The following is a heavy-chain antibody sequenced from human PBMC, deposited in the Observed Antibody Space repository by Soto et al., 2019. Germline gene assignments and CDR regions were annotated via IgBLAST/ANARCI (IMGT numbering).Heavy chain of an antibody. CDR2: INPSGGST. D-gene: IGHD2-2*01. CDR1: GYTFTSYY. V-gene: IGHV1-46*01. J-gene: IGHJ6*02. Sequence: ASVKVSCKASGYTFTSYYMHWVRQAPGQGLEWMGIINPSGGSTSYAQKFQGRVTMTRDRSTSTVYMELSSLRSEDTAVYYCARDLRDIVVVPAARIYYYYYGMDVWGQGTTVTVSS. CDR3: ARDLRDIVVVPAARIYYYYYGMDV.